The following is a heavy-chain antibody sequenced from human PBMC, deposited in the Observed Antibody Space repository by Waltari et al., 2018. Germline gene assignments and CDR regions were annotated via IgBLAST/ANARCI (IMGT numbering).Heavy chain of an antibody. V-gene: IGHV3-74*01. CDR2: INSGGDGT. CDR1: GFTFSSSW. D-gene: IGHD3-10*01. CDR3: AKSMDY. Sequence: GGSLRLSCAASGFTFSSSWMNWVRQAPGKGLEWVSTINSGGDGTYYADSVKGRFTISRDNSKNTLSLQMNSLKAEDTAVYYCAKSMDYWGQGVVVTVSS. J-gene: IGHJ4*03.